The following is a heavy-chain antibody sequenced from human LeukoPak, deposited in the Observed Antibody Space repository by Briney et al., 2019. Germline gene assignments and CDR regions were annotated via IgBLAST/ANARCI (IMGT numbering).Heavy chain of an antibody. J-gene: IGHJ4*02. CDR2: ISGSGDTT. CDR3: ARDMYSSSYAEAAVAGSFDY. CDR1: GFIFSNYA. Sequence: PGGSLRLSCATSGFIFSNYAVNWVHQAPGKGLEWVSIISGSGDTTYYADSVKGRFTISRDNAKNSLYLQMNSLRAEDTAVYYCARDMYSSSYAEAAVAGSFDYWGQGTLVTVSS. D-gene: IGHD6-19*01. V-gene: IGHV3-23*01.